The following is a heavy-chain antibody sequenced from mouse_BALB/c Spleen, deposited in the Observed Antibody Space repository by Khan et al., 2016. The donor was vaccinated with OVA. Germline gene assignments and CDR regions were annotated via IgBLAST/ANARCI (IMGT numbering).Heavy chain of an antibody. CDR3: ASELGRYYAMDY. J-gene: IGHJ4*01. CDR1: GYSITSDYA. D-gene: IGHD3-1*01. Sequence: EVQLQESGPGLVKPSQSLSLTCTVTGYSITSDYAWNWIRQFPGNQLGWMGFTSNTGSTDYNPSLKSRISITRDKSKNQFFLQLNSVTTEDTATYYRASELGRYYAMDYWGQGTSVTVAS. CDR2: TSNTGST. V-gene: IGHV3-2*02.